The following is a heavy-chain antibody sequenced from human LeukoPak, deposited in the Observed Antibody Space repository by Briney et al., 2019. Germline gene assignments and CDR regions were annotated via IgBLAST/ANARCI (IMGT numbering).Heavy chain of an antibody. CDR3: AGGGRYYDSSGYYHDAFDI. J-gene: IGHJ3*02. CDR2: IYSGGGT. D-gene: IGHD3-22*01. CDR1: GFAVSSNY. Sequence: GGSLRLSCAASGFAVSSNYMSWVRQAPGKGLEWVSVIYSGGGTYYANSVKGRFTISRDNSKNTLYLQMNSLRAEDTAVYYCAGGGRYYDSSGYYHDAFDIWGQGTMVTVSS. V-gene: IGHV3-53*01.